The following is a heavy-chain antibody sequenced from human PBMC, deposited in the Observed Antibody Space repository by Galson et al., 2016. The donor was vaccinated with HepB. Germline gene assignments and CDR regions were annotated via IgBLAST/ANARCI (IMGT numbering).Heavy chain of an antibody. V-gene: IGHV1-2*06. CDR2: INPNTGDT. D-gene: IGHD2-8*02. CDR1: GYTFTDYYF. Sequence: VKVSCKASGYTFTDYYFMYWVRQAPGQGLEWIGRINPNTGDTNYAQKFQGRVTMTRDTSISTAYMDLTRLTDEDTAVYYCARDKGEAGGQHYFDMDVWGKGTTVTVSS. J-gene: IGHJ6*03. CDR3: ARDKGEAGGQHYFDMDV.